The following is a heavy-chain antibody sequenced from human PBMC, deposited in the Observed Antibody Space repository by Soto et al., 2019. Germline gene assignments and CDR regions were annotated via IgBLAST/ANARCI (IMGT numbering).Heavy chain of an antibody. V-gene: IGHV3-20*04. CDR3: ARTYYYASSGYPTFGN. D-gene: IGHD3-22*01. J-gene: IGHJ4*02. Sequence: GGSLILSCAASGFTFDDYGMSWVRQAPGKGLEWVSGINWNGGSTGYADSVKGRFTISRDNAKNSLYLQMNSLRAEDTALYYCARTYYYASSGYPTFGNWGQGTLVSVSS. CDR2: INWNGGST. CDR1: GFTFDDYG.